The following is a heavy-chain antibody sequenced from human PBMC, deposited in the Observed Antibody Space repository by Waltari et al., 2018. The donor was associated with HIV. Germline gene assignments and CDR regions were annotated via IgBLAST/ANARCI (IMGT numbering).Heavy chain of an antibody. CDR2: IRSKADGGTT. D-gene: IGHD2-15*01. CDR3: TRVAYWYFDL. J-gene: IGHJ2*01. Sequence: EVQLVESGGGLVQPGRSLRLSCTASGFTFGDYAMSWVRQAPGKGLEWVGFIRSKADGGTTEYAASVKGRFTISRDDSKSIAYLQMNSLKTEDTAVYYCTRVAYWYFDLWGRGTLVTVSS. V-gene: IGHV3-49*04. CDR1: GFTFGDYA.